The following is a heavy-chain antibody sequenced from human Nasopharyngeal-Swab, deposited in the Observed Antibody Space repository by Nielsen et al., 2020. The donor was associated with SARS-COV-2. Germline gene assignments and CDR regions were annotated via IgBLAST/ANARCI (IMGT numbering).Heavy chain of an antibody. Sequence: GGSLRLSCAASGFTFSSYWMSWVRQAPGKGLEWVANIKQDGSEKYYVDSVKGRFTISRDNAKNSLYLQMNSLRAEDTAVYYCARDDGYYDSSGSRYWGQGTLVTVSS. CDR2: IKQDGSEK. CDR1: GFTFSSYW. CDR3: ARDDGYYDSSGSRY. V-gene: IGHV3-7*03. D-gene: IGHD3-22*01. J-gene: IGHJ4*02.